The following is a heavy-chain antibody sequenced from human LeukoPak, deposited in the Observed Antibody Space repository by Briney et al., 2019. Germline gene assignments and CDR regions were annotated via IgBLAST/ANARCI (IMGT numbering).Heavy chain of an antibody. CDR2: ISSTSTYI. CDR1: GFTFSDYS. D-gene: IGHD2-15*01. CDR3: ARVYCSGANCYSAFDY. J-gene: IGHJ4*02. Sequence: GGSLRLSCAASGFTFSDYSMNWVRQAPGRGPEWVSSISSTSTYIKYADSVKGRFTISRDNAKNSLYLQMNSLRAEDSAVYYCARVYCSGANCYSAFDYWGQGTLVTVSS. V-gene: IGHV3-21*01.